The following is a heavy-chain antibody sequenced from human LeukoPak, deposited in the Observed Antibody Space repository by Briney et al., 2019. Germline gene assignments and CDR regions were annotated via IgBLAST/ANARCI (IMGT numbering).Heavy chain of an antibody. J-gene: IGHJ4*02. CDR1: GFTFNTYA. V-gene: IGHV3-23*01. CDR3: AKTTVGYSSGRYPGWPADC. CDR2: ICGSGGCT. Sequence: PGGSLSLSCAASGFTFNTYAIYWVRQAPGKGLEWVSGICGSGGCTYYADSVKGRFTISRDNSKNTVYLQMNSLTADDTAVYYCAKTTVGYSSGRYPGWPADCWGQGTLVTVSS. D-gene: IGHD6-19*01.